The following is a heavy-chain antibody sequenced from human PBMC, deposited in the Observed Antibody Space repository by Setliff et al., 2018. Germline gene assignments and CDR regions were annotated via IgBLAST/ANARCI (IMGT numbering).Heavy chain of an antibody. CDR1: GGTFSDYH. CDR2: INHRGST. V-gene: IGHV4-34*01. CDR3: ARHRPDRAVNWWGDYYYYMDV. J-gene: IGHJ6*03. Sequence: SETLSLTCAAYGGTFSDYHWTWIRQSPEKGLEWIGEINHRGSTNYNPSLKSRVTISLDTSKNQFSLSLSSVTAADTAVYYCARHRPDRAVNWWGDYYYYMDVWGKGTTVTVSS. D-gene: IGHD2-8*02.